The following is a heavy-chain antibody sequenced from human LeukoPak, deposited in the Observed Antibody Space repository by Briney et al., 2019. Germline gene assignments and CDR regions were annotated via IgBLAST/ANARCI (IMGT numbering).Heavy chain of an antibody. CDR1: GGSMFSYY. V-gene: IGHV4-4*08. CDR2: IYSSGIT. Sequence: PSETLSLTCSVSGGSMFSYYWNWIRQPPGKGPEWIGYIYSSGITNYNPSLRSRGTISVATSRNQFSLRLTSVTAEDTAIYYCARRAYYDSSGFHPTSGYFDLWGRGTLVTVSS. D-gene: IGHD3-16*01. J-gene: IGHJ2*01. CDR3: ARRAYYDSSGFHPTSGYFDL.